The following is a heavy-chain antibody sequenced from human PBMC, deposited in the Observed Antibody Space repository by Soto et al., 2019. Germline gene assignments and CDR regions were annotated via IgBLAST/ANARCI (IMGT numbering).Heavy chain of an antibody. CDR3: AREPVILNDYGDYVRAKYFDY. CDR1: GFTFSSYS. V-gene: IGHV3-48*01. J-gene: IGHJ4*02. CDR2: ISSSSSTI. D-gene: IGHD4-17*01. Sequence: RGSLRLSCAASGFTFSSYSMNWVRQAPGKGLEWVSYISSSSSTIYYADSVKGRFTISRDNAKNSLYLQMNSLRAEDTAVYYCAREPVILNDYGDYVRAKYFDYWGQGTLVTVSS.